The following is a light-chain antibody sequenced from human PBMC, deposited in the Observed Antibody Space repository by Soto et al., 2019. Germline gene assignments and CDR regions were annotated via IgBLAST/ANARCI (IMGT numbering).Light chain of an antibody. J-gene: IGKJ2*01. CDR2: LGS. CDR3: MQALQTPL. Sequence: DIVMTQSPLSLPVTPGEPASISCRSSQSLLHSNGYNYLDWYLQKPGQSPQLLIYLGSNQASGVPDRFSGSGSGTDFTLKISRVEAEDVGVYYCMQALQTPLFGQGTKLEIK. V-gene: IGKV2-28*01. CDR1: QSLLHSNGYNY.